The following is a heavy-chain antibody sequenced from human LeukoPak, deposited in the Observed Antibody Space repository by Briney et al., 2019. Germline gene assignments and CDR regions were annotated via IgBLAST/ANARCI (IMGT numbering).Heavy chain of an antibody. D-gene: IGHD6-13*01. Sequence: GGSLRLSCAASGFTFSSYWMSWVRQAPGKGLEWVANIKQDGSEKYYVDSVKGRFTISRDNSKNTLYLQMNSLRAEDTAVYYCARSGAAGTFAYFDYWGQGTLVTVSS. J-gene: IGHJ4*02. CDR2: IKQDGSEK. CDR1: GFTFSSYW. CDR3: ARSGAAGTFAYFDY. V-gene: IGHV3-7*01.